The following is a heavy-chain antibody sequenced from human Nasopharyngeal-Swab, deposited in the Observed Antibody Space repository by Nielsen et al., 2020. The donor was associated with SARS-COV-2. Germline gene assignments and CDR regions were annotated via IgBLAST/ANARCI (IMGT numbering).Heavy chain of an antibody. V-gene: IGHV1-18*01. D-gene: IGHD1-14*01. J-gene: IGHJ4*02. CDR3: ARSPLFYGNPPVTDRFDY. Sequence: ASVKVSCKASGYTLTSYGISWVRQAPGQGLEWMGWIGSYNGKTDNAQKFQGRVTITRDTSASTAYMELSSLRSEDTAVYYCARSPLFYGNPPVTDRFDYWGQGTLVTVSS. CDR2: IGSYNGKT. CDR1: GYTLTSYG.